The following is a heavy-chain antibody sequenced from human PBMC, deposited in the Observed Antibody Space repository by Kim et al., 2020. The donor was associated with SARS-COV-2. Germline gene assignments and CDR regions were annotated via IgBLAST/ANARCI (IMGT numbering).Heavy chain of an antibody. V-gene: IGHV3-23*01. J-gene: IGHJ4*02. D-gene: IGHD6-19*01. CDR3: AKVKVEWLVLRPYFDY. Sequence: SVKGRFTISGDNSKNTQYLQRNSLRAEDTAVYYCAKVKVEWLVLRPYFDYWGQGTLVTVSS.